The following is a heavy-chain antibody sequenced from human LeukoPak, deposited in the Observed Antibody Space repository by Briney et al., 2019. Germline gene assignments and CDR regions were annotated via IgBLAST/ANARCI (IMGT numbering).Heavy chain of an antibody. D-gene: IGHD5-18*01. Sequence: GASVKVSCTASGYTFTSYGISWVRQAPGQGLEWMGWISGYSGNTNYVQKLQGRVTMTTDTSTRTAYMELRSLRSDDTAVYYCARPFPRDTAVDAFDIWGQGTMVTVSS. V-gene: IGHV1-18*01. CDR2: ISGYSGNT. CDR1: GYTFTSYG. J-gene: IGHJ3*02. CDR3: ARPFPRDTAVDAFDI.